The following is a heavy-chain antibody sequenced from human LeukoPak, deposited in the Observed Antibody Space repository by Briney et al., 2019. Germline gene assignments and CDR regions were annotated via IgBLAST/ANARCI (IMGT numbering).Heavy chain of an antibody. V-gene: IGHV1-18*01. CDR2: ISAYNCNT. CDR3: AREWGSFYYYGSGSYYPLGHFDY. CDR1: GYTFTSYG. J-gene: IGHJ4*02. D-gene: IGHD3-10*01. Sequence: ASVKVSCKASGYTFTSYGISWVRQAPGQGLEWMGWISAYNCNTNYAQKLQGRVTMTTDTSTSTAYMELRSLRSDDTAVYYCAREWGSFYYYGSGSYYPLGHFDYWGQGTLVTVSS.